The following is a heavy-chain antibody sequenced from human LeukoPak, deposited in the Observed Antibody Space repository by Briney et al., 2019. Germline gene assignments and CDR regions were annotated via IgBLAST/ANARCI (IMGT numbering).Heavy chain of an antibody. CDR1: GFTFSNYW. J-gene: IGHJ1*01. Sequence: GGSLRLSCAASGFTFSNYWIHWVRQAPGKGLVWVSRIDNAGSITTYADSVKGRFTISRDNAKNSLYLQMNSLRAEDTALYYCAKAIGPGIATTGTDYFQHWGQGTLVTVSS. D-gene: IGHD6-13*01. CDR2: IDNAGSIT. V-gene: IGHV3-74*03. CDR3: AKAIGPGIATTGTDYFQH.